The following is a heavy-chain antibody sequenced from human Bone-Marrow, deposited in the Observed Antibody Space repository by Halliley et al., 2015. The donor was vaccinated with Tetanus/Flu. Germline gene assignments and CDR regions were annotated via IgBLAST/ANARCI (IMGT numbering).Heavy chain of an antibody. CDR2: IGSSGAAT. D-gene: IGHD6-13*01. V-gene: IGHV3-23*01. Sequence: WVSSIGSSGAATFYADSVKGRFTVSRDNSKNTLYLQMNSLRAEDTAVYYCAKDSPPWQQRAMDVWGQGTTVTVSS. J-gene: IGHJ6*02. CDR3: AKDSPPWQQRAMDV.